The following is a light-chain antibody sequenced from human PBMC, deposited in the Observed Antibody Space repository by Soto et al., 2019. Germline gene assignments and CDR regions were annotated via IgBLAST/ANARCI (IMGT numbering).Light chain of an antibody. CDR2: DAS. CDR3: QQRSNWLGT. Sequence: EIVLTQSPATLSLSPGERATLSCRASQSVSSYLAWYQQKPGQAPRLLIYDASNRATGIPARFSGSGSGTDFTLTISSLELEDFAVYYCQQRSNWLGTFGGGTKVEIK. J-gene: IGKJ4*01. CDR1: QSVSSY. V-gene: IGKV3-11*01.